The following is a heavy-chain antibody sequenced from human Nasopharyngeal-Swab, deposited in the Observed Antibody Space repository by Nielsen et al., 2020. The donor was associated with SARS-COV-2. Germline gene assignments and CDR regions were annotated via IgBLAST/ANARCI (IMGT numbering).Heavy chain of an antibody. Sequence: GESLKISCAASGFTFSSYEMNWVRQAPGKGLEWVSYISSSSNTIYYADSVKGRFTISRDNAKNSLYLQMDSLRAEDTAVYYCAGAPSPNSFYYFMDVWGKGTTVTVSS. CDR3: AGAPSPNSFYYFMDV. J-gene: IGHJ6*03. V-gene: IGHV3-48*03. D-gene: IGHD3-10*01. CDR1: GFTFSSYE. CDR2: ISSSSNTI.